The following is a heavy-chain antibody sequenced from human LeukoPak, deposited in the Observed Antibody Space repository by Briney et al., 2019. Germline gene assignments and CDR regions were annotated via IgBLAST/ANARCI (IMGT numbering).Heavy chain of an antibody. CDR2: IRSKANSYAT. CDR3: TRHVIAAAGVNWFDP. CDR1: GFTFSGSA. V-gene: IGHV3-73*01. Sequence: GGSLKLSCAASGFTFSGSAMHWVRQASGKGLEWVGRIRSKANSYATAYAASVKGRFTISRDDSKNTAYLQMNSLKTEDTAVYYCTRHVIAAAGVNWFDPWGQGTLVTVSS. D-gene: IGHD6-13*01. J-gene: IGHJ5*02.